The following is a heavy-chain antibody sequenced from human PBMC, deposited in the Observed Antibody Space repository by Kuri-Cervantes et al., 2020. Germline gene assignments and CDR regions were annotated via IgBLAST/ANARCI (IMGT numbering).Heavy chain of an antibody. Sequence: SVKVSCKASGGTFSSYTISWVRQAPGQGLEWMGRIIPILGIANYAQKFQGRVTITADKSTSTAYMELSSLRSEDTAVYYCARVPGPQLPGLSFLYYFDYWGQGTLVTVSS. CDR3: ARVPGPQLPGLSFLYYFDY. CDR2: IIPILGIA. D-gene: IGHD2-2*01. J-gene: IGHJ4*02. CDR1: GGTFSSYT. V-gene: IGHV1-69*02.